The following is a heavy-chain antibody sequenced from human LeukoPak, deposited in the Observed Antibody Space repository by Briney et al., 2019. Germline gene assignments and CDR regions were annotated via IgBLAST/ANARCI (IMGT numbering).Heavy chain of an antibody. Sequence: GDSLKISCKGSGYSFTSYWIGWVRQMPGKGLEWMGIIYPGDSDTRYSPSFQGQVTISADKSISTAYLQWSSLKASDTAMYYCARPRRYCSSTSCYAEDDAFDIWGQGTMVTVSS. D-gene: IGHD2-2*01. CDR3: ARPRRYCSSTSCYAEDDAFDI. V-gene: IGHV5-51*01. J-gene: IGHJ3*02. CDR1: GYSFTSYW. CDR2: IYPGDSDT.